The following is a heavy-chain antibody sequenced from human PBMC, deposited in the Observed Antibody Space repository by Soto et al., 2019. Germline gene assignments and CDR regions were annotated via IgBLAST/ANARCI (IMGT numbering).Heavy chain of an antibody. CDR1: GITFSNYV. V-gene: IGHV3-23*01. CDR3: AREPVRAFDY. CDR2: IVAGGGFT. J-gene: IGHJ4*02. D-gene: IGHD6-6*01. Sequence: EVQLLESGGGLVQPGGSLRLSCAVSGITFSNYVMSWVRQAPGKGLEWVSGIVAGGGFTYYADSVKGRFTISRDNSRNTLYLRMDSLRAEATAGYYCAREPVRAFDYWGEGTLVAVAS.